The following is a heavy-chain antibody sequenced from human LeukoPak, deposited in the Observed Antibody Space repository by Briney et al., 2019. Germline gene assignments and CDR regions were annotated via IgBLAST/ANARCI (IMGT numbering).Heavy chain of an antibody. V-gene: IGHV3-48*02. J-gene: IGHJ6*02. CDR1: GFTFSSYA. CDR3: AGGGYSTYYYGMDV. CDR2: ISGSSTTI. Sequence: GGSLRLSCAASGFTFSSYAMSWVRQAPGKGLEWVSYISGSSTTIYYADSVKGRFTISRDNAKNSLYLQMNSLRDEDTAVYYCAGGGYSTYYYGMDVWGQGTTVTVSS. D-gene: IGHD3-22*01.